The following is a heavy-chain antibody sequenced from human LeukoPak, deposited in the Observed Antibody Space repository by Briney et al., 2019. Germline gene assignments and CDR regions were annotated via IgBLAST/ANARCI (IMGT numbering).Heavy chain of an antibody. Sequence: ASVKVSCKASGGTFSSYAISWVRQAPGQGLEWMGGIIPIFGTANYAQKFQGRVTITRDTSASTAYMELSSLRSEDTAVYYCARSNLRSVPNWFDPWGQGTLVTVSS. D-gene: IGHD5-24*01. CDR2: IIPIFGTA. CDR3: ARSNLRSVPNWFDP. J-gene: IGHJ5*02. CDR1: GGTFSSYA. V-gene: IGHV1-69*05.